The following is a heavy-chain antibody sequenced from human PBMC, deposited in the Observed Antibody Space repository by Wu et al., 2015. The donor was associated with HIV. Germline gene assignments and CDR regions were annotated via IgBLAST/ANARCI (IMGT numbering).Heavy chain of an antibody. CDR2: IDHSESA. Sequence: QVQLQQWGGRACCKPSETLSLHLWCQWWVRSVATTVSGSASPHGKGLEWIGDIDHSESATYNPSLKSRVTISGDTSKKQFSLNLKSVTAADTAVYFCARGYCSGGTCHGFQLWGQGTLVIVSS. V-gene: IGHV4-34*02. CDR3: ARGYCSGGTCHGFQL. D-gene: IGHD2-15*01. CDR1: WVRSVATT. J-gene: IGHJ5*02.